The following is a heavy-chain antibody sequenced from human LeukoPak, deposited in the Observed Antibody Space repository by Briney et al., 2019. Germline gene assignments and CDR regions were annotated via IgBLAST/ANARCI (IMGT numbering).Heavy chain of an antibody. CDR1: GGSISSYY. Sequence: PSETLSLTCTVSGGSISSYYWSWIRQPPGKGLELIGYIYYSGSTNYNPSLKSRVTISVDTSKNQFSLKLSSVTAADTAVYYCAREEIRSWFDPWGQGTLVPVSS. CDR3: AREEIRSWFDP. J-gene: IGHJ5*02. D-gene: IGHD5-24*01. CDR2: IYYSGST. V-gene: IGHV4-59*01.